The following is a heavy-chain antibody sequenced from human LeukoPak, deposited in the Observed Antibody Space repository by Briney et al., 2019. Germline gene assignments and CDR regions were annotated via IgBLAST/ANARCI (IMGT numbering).Heavy chain of an antibody. D-gene: IGHD6-6*01. CDR1: GFTFSSYA. V-gene: IGHV3-23*01. CDR2: ISGTGGST. J-gene: IGHJ4*02. CDR3: AKDAESYSSSPYYFDY. Sequence: GGSLRLSCAASGFTFSSYAMSWVRQAPGKGLEWVSVISGTGGSTYYADSVKGRFTISRDNSKNTLYLQMNSLRAEDTAVYYCAKDAESYSSSPYYFDYWGQGTLVTVSS.